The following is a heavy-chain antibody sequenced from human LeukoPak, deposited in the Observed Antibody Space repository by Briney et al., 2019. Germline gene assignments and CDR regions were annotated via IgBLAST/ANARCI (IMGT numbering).Heavy chain of an antibody. V-gene: IGHV4-30-2*01. Sequence: SETLSLTCTVSGGSISSGGYYWSWIRQPPGKGLEWIGYIYHSGSTYYNPSLKSRVTISVDRSKNQFSLKLSSVTAADTAVYYCARERIAARSAWFDPWGQGTLVTVSS. D-gene: IGHD6-6*01. CDR1: GGSISSGGYY. J-gene: IGHJ5*02. CDR3: ARERIAARSAWFDP. CDR2: IYHSGST.